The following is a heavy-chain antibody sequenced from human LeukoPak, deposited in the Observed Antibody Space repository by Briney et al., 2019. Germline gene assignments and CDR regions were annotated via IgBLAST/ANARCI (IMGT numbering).Heavy chain of an antibody. Sequence: SVKVSCKASGGTFISYAISWVRQAPGQGLEWMGRIIPIFGTANYAQKFKGRVTITTDESTSTAYMELSSLRSEDTAVYYCARGGDDFWSGYRRPNWFDPWGQGTLVTVSS. D-gene: IGHD3-3*01. CDR1: GGTFISYA. J-gene: IGHJ5*02. CDR2: IIPIFGTA. V-gene: IGHV1-69*05. CDR3: ARGGDDFWSGYRRPNWFDP.